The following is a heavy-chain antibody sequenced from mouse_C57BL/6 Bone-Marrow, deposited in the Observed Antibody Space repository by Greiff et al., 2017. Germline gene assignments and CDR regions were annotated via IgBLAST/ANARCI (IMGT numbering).Heavy chain of an antibody. CDR2: INSDGGTT. D-gene: IGHD1-3*01. CDR1: EYEFPSHD. CDR3: ARGGVKEAMDY. V-gene: IGHV5-2*01. Sequence: EVMLVESGGGLVQPGESLKLSCESNEYEFPSHDMSWVRKTPEKRLELVAAINSDGGTTYYPDTMERRFIISRDNTKKTLYLQMSSQRSEDTALYYCARGGVKEAMDYWGQGTSVTVSS. J-gene: IGHJ4*01.